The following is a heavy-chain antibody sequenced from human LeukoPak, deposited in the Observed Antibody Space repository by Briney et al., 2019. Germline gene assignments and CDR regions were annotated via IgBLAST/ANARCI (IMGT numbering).Heavy chain of an antibody. J-gene: IGHJ4*02. V-gene: IGHV3-23*01. D-gene: IGHD6-19*01. CDR1: GFTFSSSS. CDR3: AKGSGWYV. CDR2: ISGSCGST. Sequence: PGGSLRLSCAASGFTFSSSSMSWVRKAQGPGLEWVSVISGSCGSTDYEDSVKGRFTISRDNSKNTLYLQINSLRAEDTAVYYCAKGSGWYVWGQGTLVTVSS.